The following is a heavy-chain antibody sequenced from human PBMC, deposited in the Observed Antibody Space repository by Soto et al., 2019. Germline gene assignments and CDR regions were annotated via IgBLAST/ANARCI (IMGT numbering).Heavy chain of an antibody. CDR1: GFTFSSYG. J-gene: IGHJ4*02. Sequence: GGSLRLSCAASGFTFSSYGMHWVRQAPGKGLEWVAVISYDGSNKYYADSVKGRFTISRDNSKNTLYLQMNSLRAEDAAVYYCAKNDYGDYWGQGTLVTVSS. CDR2: ISYDGSNK. CDR3: AKNDYGDY. V-gene: IGHV3-30*18.